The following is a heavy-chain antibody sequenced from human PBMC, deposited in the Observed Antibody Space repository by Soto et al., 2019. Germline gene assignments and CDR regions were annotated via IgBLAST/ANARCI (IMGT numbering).Heavy chain of an antibody. CDR2: ISAFNGNT. J-gene: IGHJ6*03. V-gene: IGHV1-18*01. CDR1: GYSFTNYG. Sequence: QDQLVQSGAEVKKPGASVTVSCKASGYSFTNYGITWVRQAPGQGLEWLGWISAFNGNTHYAQKVQGRVTMTTDASTSTASMEVRSLRSDDTALYYCARDRGVAPPVAGNTHYYYYMDVWGKGTTVTVSS. CDR3: ARDRGVAPPVAGNTHYYYYMDV. D-gene: IGHD6-19*01.